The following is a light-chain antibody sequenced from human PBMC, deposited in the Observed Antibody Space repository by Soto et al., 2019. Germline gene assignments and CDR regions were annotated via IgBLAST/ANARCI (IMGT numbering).Light chain of an antibody. J-gene: IGKJ1*01. CDR2: GAS. Sequence: EIVLTQSPGPLSLSPGERATLSCRASQSVSSYSLAWFQQIPGQTPRLLIYGASSRATGIPDRFSGSGSGTDFTLTISRREPEDFAVYYCKHYGSSLWTLGKGTKGNIK. CDR3: KHYGSSLWT. V-gene: IGKV3-20*01. CDR1: QSVSSYS.